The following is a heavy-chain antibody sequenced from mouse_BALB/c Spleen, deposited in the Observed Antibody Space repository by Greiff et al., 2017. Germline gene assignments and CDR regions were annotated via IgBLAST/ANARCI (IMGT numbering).Heavy chain of an antibody. D-gene: IGHD1-1*01. Sequence: EVKLMESGGGLVKPGGSLKLSCAASGFAFSSYWMSWVRQSPEKGLEWVAEIRLKSDNYATHYAESVKGKFTISRDDSKSRLYLQMNSLRAEDTGIYYCTATVVAPLGYWGQGTTLTVSS. CDR1: GFAFSSYW. CDR3: TATVVAPLGY. V-gene: IGHV6-6*02. J-gene: IGHJ2*01. CDR2: IRLKSDNYAT.